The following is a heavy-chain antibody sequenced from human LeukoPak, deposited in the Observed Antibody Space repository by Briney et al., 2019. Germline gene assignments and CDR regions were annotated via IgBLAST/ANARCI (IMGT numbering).Heavy chain of an antibody. D-gene: IGHD2-15*01. CDR3: ARAARYCSGDNCFSPRTFDI. CDR1: GYTFTSYA. Sequence: GASVKVSCKASGYTFTSYAMNWVRQAPGQGLEWMGWINTNTGNPTYAQGFTGRFVFSLDTSVTTAYLQITSLEAEDTAIYYCARAARYCSGDNCFSPRTFDIWGQGTMVTVS. V-gene: IGHV7-4-1*02. CDR2: INTNTGNP. J-gene: IGHJ3*02.